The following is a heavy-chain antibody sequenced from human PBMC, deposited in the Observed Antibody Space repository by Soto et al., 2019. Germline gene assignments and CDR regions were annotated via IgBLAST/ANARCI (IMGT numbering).Heavy chain of an antibody. Sequence: EVQLVESGGGLIQPGGSLRLSCAASGFTVSSKYMTWVRQAPGKGLEWVSGIYGSGTTYYAASVKSRFTISRDNSNNTLYLQMNSLRAEDTAVYYCVQTTGWPGFDFWGQGTLVTVSS. D-gene: IGHD6-19*01. J-gene: IGHJ4*02. V-gene: IGHV3-53*01. CDR1: GFTVSSKY. CDR2: IYGSGTT. CDR3: VQTTGWPGFDF.